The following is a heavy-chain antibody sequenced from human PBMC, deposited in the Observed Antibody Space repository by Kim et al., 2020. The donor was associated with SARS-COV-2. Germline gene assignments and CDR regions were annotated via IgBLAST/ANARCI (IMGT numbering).Heavy chain of an antibody. CDR2: ITGSSGTI. V-gene: IGHV3-21*04. CDR1: GFSFSSYS. D-gene: IGHD2-21*01. J-gene: IGHJ4*01. Sequence: GGSLRLSCAVSGFSFSSYSMNWFRQAPGKGLEWVAAITGSSGTIFYADSVKGRFTISRTTPQSSLYLQMASLRPEDTAFYFCARAMYCGSGCRDYWGNGT. CDR3: ARAMYCGSGCRDY.